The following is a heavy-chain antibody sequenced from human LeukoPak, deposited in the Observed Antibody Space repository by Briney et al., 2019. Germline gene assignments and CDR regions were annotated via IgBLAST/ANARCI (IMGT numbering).Heavy chain of an antibody. J-gene: IGHJ4*02. CDR3: ARDRVDTAMVDV. CDR1: GFTFSDYY. Sequence: GGSLRLSCAASGFTFSDYYMSWIRQAPGKGLELVSYISSSGSTIYYADSVKGRFTISRDNAKNSLYLQMNSLRAEDTAVYYCARDRVDTAMVDVWGQGTLVTVSS. V-gene: IGHV3-11*01. CDR2: ISSSGSTI. D-gene: IGHD5-18*01.